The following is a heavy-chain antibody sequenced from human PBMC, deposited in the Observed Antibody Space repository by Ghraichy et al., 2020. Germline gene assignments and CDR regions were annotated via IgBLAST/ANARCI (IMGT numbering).Heavy chain of an antibody. CDR3: ARAPRTAVARGDYFDY. CDR1: GGSISSSSYY. V-gene: IGHV4-39*01. D-gene: IGHD6-19*01. Sequence: SETLSLTCTVSGGSISSSSYYWGWIRQPPGKGLEWIGSIYYSGSTYYNPSLKSRVTISVDTSKNQFSLKLSSVTAAGTAVYYCARAPRTAVARGDYFDYWGQGTLVTVSS. CDR2: IYYSGST. J-gene: IGHJ4*02.